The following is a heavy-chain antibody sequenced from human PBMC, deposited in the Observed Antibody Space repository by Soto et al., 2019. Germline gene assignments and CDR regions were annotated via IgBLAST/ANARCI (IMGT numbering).Heavy chain of an antibody. D-gene: IGHD5-18*01. J-gene: IGHJ4*02. CDR3: ARDNGYSYGYTLDH. CDR1: GRPISRDY. CDR2: IYYSGST. Sequence: SETLSLTCTVCGRPISRDYWSWIRQPPGKGLEWIGYIYYSGSTNYNPSLKSRVTISVDTSKNQFSLKLSSVTAADTAVYYCARDNGYSYGYTLDHWGQGTLVTVS. V-gene: IGHV4-59*01.